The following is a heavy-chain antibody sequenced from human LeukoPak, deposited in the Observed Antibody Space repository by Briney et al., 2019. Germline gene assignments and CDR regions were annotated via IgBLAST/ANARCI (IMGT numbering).Heavy chain of an antibody. CDR1: GFTFSNYG. CDR3: AKGLYDSNGYGDWGFDY. Sequence: PGKSLRLSCAASGFTFSNYGIHWARQARGKGREGVAVISYDGYKKYYAESVKGRFTISRDNSKNTLYLKVNSLRAEDTAVYYCAKGLYDSNGYGDWGFDYWGQGTLVTVSS. D-gene: IGHD3-22*01. CDR2: ISYDGYKK. V-gene: IGHV3-30*18. J-gene: IGHJ4*02.